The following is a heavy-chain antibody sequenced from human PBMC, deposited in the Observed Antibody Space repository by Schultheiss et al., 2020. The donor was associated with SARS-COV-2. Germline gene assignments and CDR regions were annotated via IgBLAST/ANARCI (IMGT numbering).Heavy chain of an antibody. V-gene: IGHV4-61*05. J-gene: IGHJ6*03. CDR3: ARAARPTALYYYYYMDV. D-gene: IGHD6-13*01. Sequence: SQTLSLTCTVSGGSISSSSYYWSWIRQPPGKGLEWIGYIYYSGSTNYNPSLKSRVTISVDTSKNQFSLKLSSVTAADTAVYYCARAARPTALYYYYYMDVWGKGTTVTVSS. CDR2: IYYSGST. CDR1: GGSISSSSYY.